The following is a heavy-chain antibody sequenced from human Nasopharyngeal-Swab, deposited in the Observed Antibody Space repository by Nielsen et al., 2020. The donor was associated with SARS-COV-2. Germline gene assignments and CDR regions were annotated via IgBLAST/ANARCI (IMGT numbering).Heavy chain of an antibody. J-gene: IGHJ4*02. CDR1: GYTFTSYD. D-gene: IGHD2-15*01. CDR3: ARSCSGGRCYSGFDY. V-gene: IGHV1-8*01. Sequence: ASVKVSCKASGYTFTSYDINWVRQATGQGLEWMGWMNPNSGNTGYAQKFQGRVTMTRNTSISTAYMELNRLRSDDTAAYFCARSCSGGRCYSGFDYWGQGTPVTVSS. CDR2: MNPNSGNT.